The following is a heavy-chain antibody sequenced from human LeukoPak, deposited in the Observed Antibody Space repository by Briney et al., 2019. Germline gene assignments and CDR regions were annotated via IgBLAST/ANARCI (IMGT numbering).Heavy chain of an antibody. V-gene: IGHV3-23*01. Sequence: GGSLRLSCAASGFTFSSYAMRWVRQAPGKGLEWVSAISGSGDSTYYADSVKGRFTISRDNSKNTLYLQMNSLRAEDTAVYYCAAFMVRGVIVEDYWGQGTLVTVSS. CDR3: AAFMVRGVIVEDY. D-gene: IGHD3-10*01. CDR2: ISGSGDST. CDR1: GFTFSSYA. J-gene: IGHJ4*02.